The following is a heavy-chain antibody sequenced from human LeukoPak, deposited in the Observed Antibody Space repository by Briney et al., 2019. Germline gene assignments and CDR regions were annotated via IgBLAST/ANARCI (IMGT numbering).Heavy chain of an antibody. Sequence: GASVKVSCKASGYTFTSYAMNWVRQAPGQGLEWMGWINTNTGNPTYAQGFTGRFVFSLDTSVSTAYLQISSLKAEDTAVYYCARGFGYYGSGSYYTLDSWYYGMDVWGQGTTVTVSS. CDR2: INTNTGNP. CDR1: GYTFTSYA. V-gene: IGHV7-4-1*02. D-gene: IGHD3-10*01. CDR3: ARGFGYYGSGSYYTLDSWYYGMDV. J-gene: IGHJ6*02.